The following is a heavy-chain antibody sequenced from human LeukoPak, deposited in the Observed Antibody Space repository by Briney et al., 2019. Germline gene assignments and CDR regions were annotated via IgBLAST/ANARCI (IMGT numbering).Heavy chain of an antibody. CDR1: GYTFTGYY. CDR2: INPNSGGT. CDR3: ARSVGYDSSGYYYVSTGSLVY. Sequence: ASVKVSCKASGYTFTGYYMHWVRQAPGQGLEWMGRINPNSGGTNYAQKFQGRVTMTRDTSISTAYMELSRLRSDDTAVYYCARSVGYDSSGYYYVSTGSLVYWGQGTLVTVSS. J-gene: IGHJ4*02. V-gene: IGHV1-2*06. D-gene: IGHD3-22*01.